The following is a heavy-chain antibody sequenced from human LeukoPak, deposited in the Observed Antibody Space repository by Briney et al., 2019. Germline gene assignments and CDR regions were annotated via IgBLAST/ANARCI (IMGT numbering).Heavy chain of an antibody. J-gene: IGHJ5*02. V-gene: IGHV4-34*01. D-gene: IGHD2-2*01. CDR2: INHSGST. CDR1: GGSFSGYY. Sequence: SETLSLTCAVYGGSFSGYYWSWIRQPPGKGLEWIGEINHSGSTNYNPSLKSRVTISVDTSKNRFSLKLSSVTAADTAVYYCARKRGYCSSTSCYLYWFDPWGQGTLVTVSS. CDR3: ARKRGYCSSTSCYLYWFDP.